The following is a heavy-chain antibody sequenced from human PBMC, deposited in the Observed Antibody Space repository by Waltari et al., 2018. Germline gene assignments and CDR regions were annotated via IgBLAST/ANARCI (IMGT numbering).Heavy chain of an antibody. V-gene: IGHV3-23*01. D-gene: IGHD2-2*01. CDR2: ISGSGGST. CDR3: ANERPQTYCSSTSCYGPIDY. Sequence: EVQLLESGGGLVQPGGSLRLSCAASGFTFSSYAMSWVRQAPGKGLEWGSDISGSGGSTYYADCVKGRFTISRDNSKNTLSLQLNSLRAEDTAVYYCANERPQTYCSSTSCYGPIDYWGQGTLVTVSS. J-gene: IGHJ4*02. CDR1: GFTFSSYA.